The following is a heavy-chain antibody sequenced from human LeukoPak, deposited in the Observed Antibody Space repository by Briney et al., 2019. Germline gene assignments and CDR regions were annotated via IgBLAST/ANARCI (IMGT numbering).Heavy chain of an antibody. V-gene: IGHV3-23*01. CDR1: GFTFSSYG. Sequence: PGGSLRLSCAAFGFTFSSYGMSWVRQAPGKGLEWVSAISGSGDSTYYADSVKGRFTISRDNSKNTLYLQMNSLRAEDTAVYYCAKDGVDTAMVYYYYMDVWGKGTTVTVSS. CDR3: AKDGVDTAMVYYYYMDV. CDR2: ISGSGDST. J-gene: IGHJ6*03. D-gene: IGHD5-18*01.